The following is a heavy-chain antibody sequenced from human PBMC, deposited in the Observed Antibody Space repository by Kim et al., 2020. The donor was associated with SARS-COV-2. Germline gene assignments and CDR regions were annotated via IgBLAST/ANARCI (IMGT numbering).Heavy chain of an antibody. V-gene: IGHV3-21*04. CDR2: ISSSSSYI. CDR1: GFTFSSYS. J-gene: IGHJ6*02. CDR3: ARDNTVLLWFGEPNYYYYGMDV. D-gene: IGHD3-10*01. Sequence: GGSLRLFCAASGFTFSSYSMNWVRQAPGKGLEWVSSISSSSSYIYYADSVKGRFTISRDNAKNSLYLQMNSLRAEDTAVYYCARDNTVLLWFGEPNYYYYGMDVGGQGTTVTVSS.